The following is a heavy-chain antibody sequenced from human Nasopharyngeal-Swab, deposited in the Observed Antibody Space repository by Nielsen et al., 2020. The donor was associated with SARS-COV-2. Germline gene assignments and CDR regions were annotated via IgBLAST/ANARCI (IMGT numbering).Heavy chain of an antibody. CDR1: GFTLSDYA. Sequence: GESLKISCAAFGFTLSDYAMHWVRQAPGKGLEWVAVISYDGSTKYYADSVKGRFTVSRDNSKNTLYLQMNSLRAEDTAVYYCARGIIAAAEDWGQGTLVTVSS. J-gene: IGHJ4*02. CDR2: ISYDGSTK. V-gene: IGHV3-30-3*01. CDR3: ARGIIAAAED. D-gene: IGHD6-13*01.